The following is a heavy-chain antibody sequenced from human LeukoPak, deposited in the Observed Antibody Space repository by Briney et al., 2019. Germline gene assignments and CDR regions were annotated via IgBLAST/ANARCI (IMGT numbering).Heavy chain of an antibody. Sequence: GGSLRLSCAASGFTFDDYAMHWVRQAPGKGLEWVSGISWNRGSIGYADSVKGRFTISRDNAKNSLYLQMNSLRAEDTALYYCAKGNGDGEASFGLVRYFDYWGQGTLVTVSS. CDR2: ISWNRGSI. J-gene: IGHJ4*02. CDR1: GFTFDDYA. D-gene: IGHD2-8*02. CDR3: AKGNGDGEASFGLVRYFDY. V-gene: IGHV3-9*01.